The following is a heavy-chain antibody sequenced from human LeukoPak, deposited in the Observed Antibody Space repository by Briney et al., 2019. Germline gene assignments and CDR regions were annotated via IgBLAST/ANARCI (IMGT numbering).Heavy chain of an antibody. CDR2: INWNSAST. Sequence: GGSLRLSCAASGFTFDDYAMSWVRQVPGKGLEWVSSINWNSASTGYADSVKGRFTISRDNAENSLYVQMSSLRAEDTAVYYCARARGTVDCSSTSCYIFDNWGQGTLVTVSS. CDR1: GFTFDDYA. J-gene: IGHJ4*02. D-gene: IGHD2-2*02. CDR3: ARARGTVDCSSTSCYIFDN. V-gene: IGHV3-20*04.